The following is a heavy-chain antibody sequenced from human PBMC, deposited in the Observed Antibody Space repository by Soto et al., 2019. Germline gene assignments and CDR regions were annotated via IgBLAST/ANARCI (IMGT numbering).Heavy chain of an antibody. D-gene: IGHD4-4*01. V-gene: IGHV4-31*03. CDR1: GGSISSGGYY. J-gene: IGHJ4*02. CDR2: IYYSGST. Sequence: SETLSLTCTVSGGSISSGGYYWSWIRQHPGKGLEWIGYIYYSGSTYYNPSLKSRVTISVDTSKNQFSLKLSSVTAADTAVYYRARAYSNYFDYWGQGTLVTVSS. CDR3: ARAYSNYFDY.